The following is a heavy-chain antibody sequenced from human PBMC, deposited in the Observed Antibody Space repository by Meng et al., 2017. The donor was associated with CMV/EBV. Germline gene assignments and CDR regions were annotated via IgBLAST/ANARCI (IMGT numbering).Heavy chain of an antibody. CDR1: GGSFSGYY. J-gene: IGHJ6*02. V-gene: IGHV4-34*01. Sequence: CAVYGGSFSGYYWSWIRQPPGKGLEWIGEINHSGSTNYNPSLKSRVTISVDTSKNQFSLKLSSVTAADTAVYYCARASYGDYYYYYYGMDVWGQGTTVTVSS. CDR3: ARASYGDYYYYYYGMDV. D-gene: IGHD5-18*01. CDR2: INHSGST.